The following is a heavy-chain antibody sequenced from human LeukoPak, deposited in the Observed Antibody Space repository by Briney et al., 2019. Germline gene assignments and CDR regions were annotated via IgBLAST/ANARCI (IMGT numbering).Heavy chain of an antibody. Sequence: PGGTLRLSCGASGFTFSSYAMSWVRQAPGKGLEWVSAISGSGGSTYYADSVKGRFTISRDNSKNTLYLQMNSLRAEDTAVYYCAKDYYDSSGFEMDAFDIWGQGTMVTVSS. V-gene: IGHV3-23*01. CDR1: GFTFSSYA. CDR2: ISGSGGST. J-gene: IGHJ3*02. D-gene: IGHD3-22*01. CDR3: AKDYYDSSGFEMDAFDI.